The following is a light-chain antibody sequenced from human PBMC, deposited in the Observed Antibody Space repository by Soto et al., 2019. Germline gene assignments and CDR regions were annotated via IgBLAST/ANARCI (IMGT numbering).Light chain of an antibody. Sequence: QSLLRQPSSVCVSPGQSSTICCTGTIRDFNNYDRVSWYHRSPGTGPKLIIFEVNNRPSGVPDRFSGYKSGNTASLTISGLQAEDEGEYYCILYTINSTYVFGPGNKVNVL. J-gene: IGLJ1*01. CDR2: EVN. CDR3: ILYTINSTYV. V-gene: IGLV2-18*01. CDR1: IRDFNNYDR.